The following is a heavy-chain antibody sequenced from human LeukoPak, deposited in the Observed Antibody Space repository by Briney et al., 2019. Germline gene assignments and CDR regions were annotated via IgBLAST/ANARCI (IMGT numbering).Heavy chain of an antibody. J-gene: IGHJ5*02. V-gene: IGHV3-30*04. CDR1: GFTFSTYA. CDR3: GRDVSAVAGTAWFNP. Sequence: GTSLRLSCEVSGFTFSTYAMQWVRRAPGKGLEWVGVIVYDGSSKYYADSVKGRFTISRDNSRNTLYLQMNSLKTDDTAVYYCGRDVSAVAGTAWFNPWGQGTLVTVPS. CDR2: IVYDGSSK. D-gene: IGHD6-19*01.